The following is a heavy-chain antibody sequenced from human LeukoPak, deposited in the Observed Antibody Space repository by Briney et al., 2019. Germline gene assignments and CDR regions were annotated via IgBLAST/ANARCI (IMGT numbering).Heavy chain of an antibody. CDR1: GFTFSSYW. CDR3: AREYDFWSGYPEDYYYYYYMDV. V-gene: IGHV3-7*01. D-gene: IGHD3-3*01. CDR2: IKQDGSEK. Sequence: PGGSLRLSCAASGFTFSSYWMSWVRQAPGKGLEWVANIKQDGSEKYYVDSVKGRFTISRDNAKNSLYLQMNSLRAEDTAVYYCAREYDFWSGYPEDYYYYYYMDVWGKGTTVTVPS. J-gene: IGHJ6*03.